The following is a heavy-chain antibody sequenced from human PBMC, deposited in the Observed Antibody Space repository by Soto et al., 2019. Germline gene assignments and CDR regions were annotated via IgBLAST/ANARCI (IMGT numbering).Heavy chain of an antibody. CDR2: ISSSGSTI. Sequence: GSLRLSCAASGFTFSSYEINWVRQAPGKGLEWVSYISSSGSTIYYADSVKGRFTISRDNAKNHSSLKLTSVTAADTAVYYCARTFDYYGMDVWGQGTTVTVSS. V-gene: IGHV3-48*03. J-gene: IGHJ6*02. CDR1: GFTFSSYE. CDR3: ARTFDYYGMDV.